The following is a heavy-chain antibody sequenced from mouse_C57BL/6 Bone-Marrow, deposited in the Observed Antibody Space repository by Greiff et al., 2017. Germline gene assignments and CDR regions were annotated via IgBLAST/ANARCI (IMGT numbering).Heavy chain of an antibody. CDR3: ARGYGSSRYAMDY. Sequence: QVQLKQSGAELVRPGASVKLSCKASGYTFTDYYINWVKQRPGQGLEWIARIYPGSGNTYYNEKFKGKATLTAEKSSSTAYLQLSSLTSEDSAVYFCARGYGSSRYAMDYWGQGTSVTVSS. CDR1: GYTFTDYY. D-gene: IGHD1-1*01. V-gene: IGHV1-76*01. CDR2: IYPGSGNT. J-gene: IGHJ4*01.